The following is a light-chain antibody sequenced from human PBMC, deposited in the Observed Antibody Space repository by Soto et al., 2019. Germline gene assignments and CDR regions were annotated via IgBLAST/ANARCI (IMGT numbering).Light chain of an antibody. V-gene: IGLV1-44*01. CDR1: NSNIGSNT. J-gene: IGLJ1*01. CDR3: AAWDDSLNGRV. Sequence: QSVLTQPPSASGTPGQRVTMSCSGSNSNIGSNTVNWYQQLPGTAPKLLIYYDNLRPSGVPDRISCSKSGTSASLAISGLQSDDEADYYCAAWDDSLNGRVFGTGTKVTVL. CDR2: YDN.